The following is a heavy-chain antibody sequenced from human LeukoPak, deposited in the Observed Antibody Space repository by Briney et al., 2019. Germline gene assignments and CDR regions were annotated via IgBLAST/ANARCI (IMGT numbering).Heavy chain of an antibody. CDR1: GFTFSSYS. Sequence: GGSLRLSCSASGFTFSSYSMHWVRQAPGKGLEYVSAITYSGDNTYYADSVKGRFTISRHNSKNTLYLQMNSLRAEDTAVYYCARGAGGDFDYWGQGTLVTVSS. J-gene: IGHJ4*02. CDR2: ITYSGDNT. D-gene: IGHD3-10*01. V-gene: IGHV3-64*04. CDR3: ARGAGGDFDY.